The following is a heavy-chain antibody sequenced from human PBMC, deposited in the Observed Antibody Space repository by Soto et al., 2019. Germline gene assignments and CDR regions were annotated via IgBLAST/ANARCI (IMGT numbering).Heavy chain of an antibody. Sequence: EVQLLESGGGLVQPGGSLRLSCAASGFIFTSYAMSWVRQAPGKGLEWVSGIRNSGGSTDYADSVKARFFISRDNSKNTLYLQMNSLRAEDTAVYYCARSGWHDAFDIWGQGTMVTVSS. CDR2: IRNSGGST. J-gene: IGHJ3*02. CDR1: GFIFTSYA. V-gene: IGHV3-23*01. D-gene: IGHD6-19*01. CDR3: ARSGWHDAFDI.